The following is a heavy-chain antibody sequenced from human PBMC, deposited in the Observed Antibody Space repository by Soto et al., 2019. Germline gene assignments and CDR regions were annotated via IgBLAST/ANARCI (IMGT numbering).Heavy chain of an antibody. CDR2: IKRDGSEK. CDR1: GLTFSNHW. V-gene: IGHV3-7*01. Sequence: GGSLRLSCTVSGLTFSNHWMTWVRQTPGKGLEWVANIKRDGSEKSYVDSVKGRFSVSRDNTKNTLYLQMNSLRAEDTAVYYCLRDDFGLGIDYWGQGTLVTVSS. CDR3: LRDDFGLGIDY. D-gene: IGHD1-26*01. J-gene: IGHJ4*02.